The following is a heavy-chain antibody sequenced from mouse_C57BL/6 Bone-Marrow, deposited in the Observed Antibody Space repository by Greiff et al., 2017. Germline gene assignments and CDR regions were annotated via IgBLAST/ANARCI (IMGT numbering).Heavy chain of an antibody. CDR2: FDPENGDT. Sequence: VQLKQSGAELVRPGASVKLSCTASGFNIKDDYMPWVKQRPEQGLEWIGWFDPENGDTEYASKFQGKATITADTSSNTAYLQLSSLTSEDTAVYYCTPYDYEGPWFAYWGQGTLVTVSA. V-gene: IGHV14-4*01. CDR1: GFNIKDDY. J-gene: IGHJ3*01. D-gene: IGHD2-4*01. CDR3: TPYDYEGPWFAY.